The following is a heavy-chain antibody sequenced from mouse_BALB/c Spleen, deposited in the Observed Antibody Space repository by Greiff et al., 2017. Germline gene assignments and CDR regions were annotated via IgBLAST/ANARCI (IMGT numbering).Heavy chain of an antibody. Sequence: EVMLVESGGGLVKLGGSLKLSCAASGFTFSSYYMSWVRQTPEKRLELVAAINSNGGSTYYPDTVKGRFTISRDNAKNTLYLQMSSLKSEDTALYYCARHDYDVSYFDYWGQGTTLTVSS. D-gene: IGHD2-4*01. CDR3: ARHDYDVSYFDY. CDR2: INSNGGST. CDR1: GFTFSSYY. J-gene: IGHJ2*01. V-gene: IGHV5-6-2*01.